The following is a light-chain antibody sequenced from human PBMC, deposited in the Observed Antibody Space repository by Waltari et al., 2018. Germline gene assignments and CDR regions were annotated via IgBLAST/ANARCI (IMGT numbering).Light chain of an antibody. CDR3: QVWDSSSDLEI. CDR2: ADR. J-gene: IGLJ2*01. Sequence: SYVLTQPPSVSVAPEQTASITCGGNNIGSRSVNWYQQKPGQAPVLVVYADRDRPSGIPGRCSGSNSGNTATLTISRVEAGDEADYYCQVWDSSSDLEIFGGGTKLTVL. CDR1: NIGSRS. V-gene: IGLV3-21*02.